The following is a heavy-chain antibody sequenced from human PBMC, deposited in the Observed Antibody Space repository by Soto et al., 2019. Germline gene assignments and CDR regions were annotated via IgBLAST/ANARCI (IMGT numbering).Heavy chain of an antibody. Sequence: ASVKVSCKASGYTFTSYGISWVLQAPGQGLEWMGWISAYNGNTNYAQKLQGRVTMTTDTSTSTAYMELRSLRSDDTAVYYCARDRCSSTSCYRPRAFDIWGQGTMVTVSS. CDR1: GYTFTSYG. J-gene: IGHJ3*02. V-gene: IGHV1-18*01. CDR3: ARDRCSSTSCYRPRAFDI. D-gene: IGHD2-2*01. CDR2: ISAYNGNT.